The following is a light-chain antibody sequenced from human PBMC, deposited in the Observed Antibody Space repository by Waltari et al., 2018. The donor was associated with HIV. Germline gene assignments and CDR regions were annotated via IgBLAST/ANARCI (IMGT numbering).Light chain of an antibody. CDR2: GAS. Sequence: EIVMTQSPATLSVSPGERATLSCRASQSVRDNLAWYQQNPGQAPRLLIYGASTRAIGIPVRFSGSGSGTEFTLTISSLQSEDLAVYYCQQYNKWPPVTFGGGTKVEIK. J-gene: IGKJ4*01. CDR3: QQYNKWPPVT. CDR1: QSVRDN. V-gene: IGKV3-15*01.